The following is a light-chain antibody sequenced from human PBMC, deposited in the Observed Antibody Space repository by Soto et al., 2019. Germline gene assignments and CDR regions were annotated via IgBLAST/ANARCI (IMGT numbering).Light chain of an antibody. CDR3: TSYTSSSTYV. J-gene: IGLJ1*01. CDR2: EVV. V-gene: IGLV2-14*01. CDR1: SSDVGGYTY. Sequence: QSVLTQPASVSGSPGQSITISCTGTSSDVGGYTYVSWYQQRPGKAPKLIIFEVVNRPSGVSNRFSGSKSGNTASLTISGLQAEDGADHYCTSYTSSSTYVFGTGTKLTVL.